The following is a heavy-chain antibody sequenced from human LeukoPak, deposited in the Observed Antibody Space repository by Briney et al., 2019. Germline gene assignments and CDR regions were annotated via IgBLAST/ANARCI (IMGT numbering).Heavy chain of an antibody. Sequence: ASVKVSCKASGYTFTSYGISWVRQAPGQGLEWMGRISAYNGNTNYAQKLQGRVTMTTDTSTSTAYMELRSLRSDDTAVYYCARNSWDDYGDYMPADYWGQGTLVTVSS. D-gene: IGHD4-17*01. V-gene: IGHV1-18*01. CDR2: ISAYNGNT. CDR1: GYTFTSYG. CDR3: ARNSWDDYGDYMPADY. J-gene: IGHJ4*02.